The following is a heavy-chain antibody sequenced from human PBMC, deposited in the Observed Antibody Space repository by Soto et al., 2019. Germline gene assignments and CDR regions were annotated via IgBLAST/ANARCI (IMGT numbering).Heavy chain of an antibody. CDR2: LYTGGSA. J-gene: IGHJ4*02. CDR3: ARSFNDWTTYFDY. Sequence: VGSLRLSCAASGFSVTDHYMTWVRQAPGKGLEWVSVLYTGGSAYYGDSVKGRFTISRDSSTNTLYLQMSSLKVGDTAFYFCARSFNDWTTYFDYWSEGTLVTVSS. D-gene: IGHD3-9*01. CDR1: GFSVTDHY. V-gene: IGHV3-53*01.